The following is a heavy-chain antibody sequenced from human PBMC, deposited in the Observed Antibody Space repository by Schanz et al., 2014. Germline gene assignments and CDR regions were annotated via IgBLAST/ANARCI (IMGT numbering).Heavy chain of an antibody. CDR2: INTADTT. J-gene: IGHJ3*02. Sequence: DVQLAESGGGLVQPGGSLRLSCAASGFTLSSYALSWVRQSPGKGLEWVSAINTADTTYYADSVKGRFTISRDNSRDTLYRQRNSLRGEDRAVYYCARGGRGGYPGRAFDIGGQGTMVTASS. CDR1: GFTLSSYA. V-gene: IGHV3-23*04. CDR3: ARGGRGGYPGRAFDI. D-gene: IGHD5-12*01.